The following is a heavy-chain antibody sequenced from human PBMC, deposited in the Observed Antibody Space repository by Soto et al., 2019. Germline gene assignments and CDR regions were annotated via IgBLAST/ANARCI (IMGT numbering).Heavy chain of an antibody. J-gene: IGHJ6*02. D-gene: IGHD2-15*01. V-gene: IGHV3-23*01. CDR1: VFTFSNYA. Sequence: GESLKSSCAASVFTFSNYAMTWVRQAAGEGLEWVSGVTRGGSAYYADSVKGRFTISRGNSKNTVFLQMNSLRAEDTAIYYCAKDDCSICNGPAYNFDMDVWGQGTTVTVSS. CDR3: AKDDCSICNGPAYNFDMDV. CDR2: VTRGGSA.